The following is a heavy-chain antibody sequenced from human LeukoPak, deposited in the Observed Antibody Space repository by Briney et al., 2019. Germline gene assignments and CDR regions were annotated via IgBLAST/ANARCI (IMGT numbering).Heavy chain of an antibody. Sequence: PGGSLRLSCAASGFTFSGSTMPWVRQASGKGLEWVGRIRSKANSYATAYAASVKGRFTISRDDSKNTAYLQMNSLKTEDTAVYYCTRHLDNYYDTSGYLFDPWGQGTLVTVSS. J-gene: IGHJ5*02. CDR2: IRSKANSYAT. V-gene: IGHV3-73*01. CDR3: TRHLDNYYDTSGYLFDP. CDR1: GFTFSGST. D-gene: IGHD3-22*01.